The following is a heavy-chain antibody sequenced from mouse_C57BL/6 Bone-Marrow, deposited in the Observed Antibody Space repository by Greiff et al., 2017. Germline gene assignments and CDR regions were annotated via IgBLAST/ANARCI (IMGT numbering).Heavy chain of an antibody. J-gene: IGHJ2*01. CDR3: ASDYYGSSSPLDY. D-gene: IGHD1-1*01. Sequence: VQLQQSGPGLVKPSQSLSLTCSVTGYSITSGYYWNWIRPFPGNLLEWVGFLSYDGSTNYNPSLKNRISITPDTSKSQFFLKLNSVTTEDTATYYCASDYYGSSSPLDYWGQGTTLTVSS. CDR2: LSYDGST. V-gene: IGHV3-6*01. CDR1: GYSITSGYY.